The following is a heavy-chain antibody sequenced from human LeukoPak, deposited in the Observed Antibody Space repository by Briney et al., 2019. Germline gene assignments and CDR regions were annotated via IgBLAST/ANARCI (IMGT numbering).Heavy chain of an antibody. J-gene: IGHJ4*02. Sequence: SETLSLTCTVSGGSISIYYWSWIRQPPGKGLEWIGYIYYSGSTNYNPSLKSRVTISVDTSKNQFSLKLSSVTAADTAVYYCARGIAARREIDYWGQGTLVTVSS. CDR1: GGSISIYY. CDR3: ARGIAARREIDY. D-gene: IGHD6-6*01. CDR2: IYYSGST. V-gene: IGHV4-59*01.